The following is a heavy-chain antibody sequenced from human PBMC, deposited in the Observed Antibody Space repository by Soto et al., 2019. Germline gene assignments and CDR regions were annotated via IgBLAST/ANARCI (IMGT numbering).Heavy chain of an antibody. D-gene: IGHD2-2*01. V-gene: IGHV3-21*01. J-gene: IGHJ6*02. CDR2: ISSSSSYI. CDR1: GFTFSCFS. CDR3: ARTPGCLGYCSRTSWPYGVDV. Sequence: EVKLVESGGGLVKPGGSLRLSCAASGFTFSCFSMNWVRQAPGQGLVWVSSISSSSSYIYYADSVKGRFTISRGNAKNFLYLQVNSLRAEDTAVYYCARTPGCLGYCSRTSWPYGVDVWGQGTTVTVSS.